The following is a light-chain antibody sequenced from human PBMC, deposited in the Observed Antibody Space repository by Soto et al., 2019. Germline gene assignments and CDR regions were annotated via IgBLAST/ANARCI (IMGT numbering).Light chain of an antibody. J-gene: IGLJ1*01. CDR3: CSYAGSRTYV. V-gene: IGLV2-23*01. CDR2: EGS. CDR1: SSDVGNYNL. Sequence: QPVLTQPASVSGSPGQSITISCTGTSSDVGNYNLVSWYQHHPGKAPKLMIYEGSKRPSGVSDRFSASKSGNTASLTISGLQAEDEADYYCCSYAGSRTYVFGTGTKLTVL.